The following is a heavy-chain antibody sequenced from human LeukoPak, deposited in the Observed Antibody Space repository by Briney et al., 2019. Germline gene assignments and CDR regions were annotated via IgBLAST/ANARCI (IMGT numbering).Heavy chain of an antibody. CDR1: GFTFSSYG. CDR3: AKGTWRREYYYYGMDV. V-gene: IGHV3-30*18. CDR2: ISYDGSNK. Sequence: PGRSLRLSCAASGFTFSSYGMHWVRQAPGKGLEWVAVISYDGSNKYYADSVKGRFTIPRDNSKNTLYLQMNSLRAEDTAVYYCAKGTWRREYYYYGMDVWGQGTTVTVSS. D-gene: IGHD5-12*01. J-gene: IGHJ6*02.